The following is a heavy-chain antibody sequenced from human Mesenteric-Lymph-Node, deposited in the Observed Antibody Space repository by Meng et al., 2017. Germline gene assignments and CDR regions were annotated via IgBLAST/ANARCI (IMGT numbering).Heavy chain of an antibody. CDR2: MSAYRGDP. Sequence: HGPLVQSGAGVKKPGASVKVSCKASGYTFSSYGISWLRQAPGQGLEWMGWMSAYRGDPNYAQRFQDRVIMTTDTTTTTVYMELRSLRSDDTAIYYCASLYCRGGSCFHNWFDPWGQGTLVTVFS. D-gene: IGHD2-15*01. CDR3: ASLYCRGGSCFHNWFDP. CDR1: GYTFSSYG. V-gene: IGHV1-18*01. J-gene: IGHJ5*02.